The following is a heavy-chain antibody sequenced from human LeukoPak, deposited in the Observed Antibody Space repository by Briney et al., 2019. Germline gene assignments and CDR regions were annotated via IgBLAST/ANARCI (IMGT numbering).Heavy chain of an antibody. J-gene: IGHJ4*02. CDR2: IYHSGSS. D-gene: IGHD3-22*01. Sequence: SGTLSLTCAVSGGSISSSNWWSWVRQPPGKGLEWIGEIYHSGSSYYNPSLKSRVTISVDTSKNHFSLKLSSVTAADTAVYYCARVAVVITMTRFDYWGQGTLVTVSS. CDR1: GGSISSSNW. V-gene: IGHV4-4*02. CDR3: ARVAVVITMTRFDY.